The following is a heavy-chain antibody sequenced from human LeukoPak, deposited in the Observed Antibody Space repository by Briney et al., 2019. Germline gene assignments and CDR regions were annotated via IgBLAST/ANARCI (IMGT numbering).Heavy chain of an antibody. D-gene: IGHD3-10*01. CDR3: ASGSYYRPRFDY. V-gene: IGHV1-24*01. CDR1: GYTLTELS. Sequence: ASVKVSCKVSGYTLTELSMHWVRQAPGKGLEWMGGFDSEDGETIYAQKFQGRVTMTEDTSTDTAYMELSSLRSEDTAVYYCASGSYYRPRFDYWGQGTLVTVSS. J-gene: IGHJ4*02. CDR2: FDSEDGET.